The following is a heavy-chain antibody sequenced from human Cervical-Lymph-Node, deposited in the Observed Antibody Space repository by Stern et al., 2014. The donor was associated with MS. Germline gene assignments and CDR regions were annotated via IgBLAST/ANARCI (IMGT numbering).Heavy chain of an antibody. CDR2: INPNSGGT. J-gene: IGHJ4*02. D-gene: IGHD6-13*01. Sequence: VQLVGSGADVQKPGASVKVSCKASGYTFSDYYIHWVRQAPGQGLEWMGWINPNSGGTKFAREFQGRVTQTRDTSISTAYLELSGLRSDDTAMYYCARTFVSNSWYYFDNWGQGTLVTVSS. CDR3: ARTFVSNSWYYFDN. CDR1: GYTFSDYY. V-gene: IGHV1-2*02.